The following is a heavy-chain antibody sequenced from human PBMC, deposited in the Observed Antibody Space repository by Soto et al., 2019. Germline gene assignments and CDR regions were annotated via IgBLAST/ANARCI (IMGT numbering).Heavy chain of an antibody. Sequence: EVQLLESGGGLVQPGGSLRLSCAASGFTFSSYAMSWVRQAPGKGLEWVSAISGSGGSTYYADSVKGRFTISRDNSKNTLYRQMNSLRAEDTAVYYCAKEGLGGSYYYYYGMDVWGQGTTVTVSS. CDR3: AKEGLGGSYYYYYGMDV. CDR2: ISGSGGST. D-gene: IGHD3-16*01. J-gene: IGHJ6*02. CDR1: GFTFSSYA. V-gene: IGHV3-23*01.